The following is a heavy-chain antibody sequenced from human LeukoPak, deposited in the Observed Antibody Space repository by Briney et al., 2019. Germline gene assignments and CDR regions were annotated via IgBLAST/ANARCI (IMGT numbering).Heavy chain of an antibody. CDR2: ISSSGSTI. J-gene: IGHJ6*04. CDR1: GFTFSSYE. V-gene: IGHV3-48*03. D-gene: IGHD3-10*02. CDR3: AELGINMIGGV. Sequence: GGSLRLSCAASGFTFSSYEMNWVRQAPGKGLEWVSYISSSGSTIYYADSVKGRFTISRDNAKNSLYLQMNSLTAEDTAVYYCAELGINMIGGVWGKGTTVTISS.